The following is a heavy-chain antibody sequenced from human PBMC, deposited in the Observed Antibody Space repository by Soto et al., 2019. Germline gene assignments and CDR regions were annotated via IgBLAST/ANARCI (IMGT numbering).Heavy chain of an antibody. CDR1: GYSISSGYY. J-gene: IGHJ4*02. D-gene: IGHD4-17*01. CDR2: IYHSGST. CDR3: ARDSGDYGDYVFYFDY. Sequence: SETLSLTCTVSGYSISSGYYWGWIRQPPGQGLEGIGSIYHSGSTYYNPSLKRRVTISEDTSKNKFSLQLSSVTAADTAVYYCARDSGDYGDYVFYFDYWGQGTLVTVSS. V-gene: IGHV4-38-2*02.